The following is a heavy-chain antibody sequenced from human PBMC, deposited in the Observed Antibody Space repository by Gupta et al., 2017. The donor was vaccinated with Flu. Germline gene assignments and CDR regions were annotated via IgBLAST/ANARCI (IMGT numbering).Heavy chain of an antibody. CDR3: VRDPRWFENSVGGDV. J-gene: IGHJ3*01. CDR2: ISTGGVAV. V-gene: IGHV3-11*01. Sequence: GLEWISYISTGGVAVYYADSVKRRVTVSRDNTKNSLYLQMNNLRAADTAVCLCVRDPRWFENSVGGDVWGQGTMVT. D-gene: IGHD3-10*01.